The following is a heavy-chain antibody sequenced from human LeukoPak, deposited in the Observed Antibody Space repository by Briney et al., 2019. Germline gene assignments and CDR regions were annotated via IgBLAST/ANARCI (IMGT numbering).Heavy chain of an antibody. V-gene: IGHV4-59*08. CDR1: GGSISSYY. CDR2: IYYSGST. J-gene: IGHJ4*02. D-gene: IGHD3-3*01. CDR3: ARARYYDFWSGHRYYFDY. Sequence: NPSETLSLTCTVSGGSISSYYWSWIRQPPGKGLEWIGYIYYSGSTNYNPSLKSRVTISVDTSKNQFSLKLSSVTAADTAVYYCARARYYDFWSGHRYYFDYWSQGTLVTVSS.